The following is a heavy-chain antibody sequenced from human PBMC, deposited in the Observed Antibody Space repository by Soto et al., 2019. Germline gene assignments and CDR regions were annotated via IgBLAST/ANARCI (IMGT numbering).Heavy chain of an antibody. V-gene: IGHV3-74*01. CDR1: GITFSGYW. Sequence: EVQLVESGGGSVQPGGSLSLSCVASGITFSGYWVHWVRQVPGKGLVWVARVDSDGSGTSYADSVKGRFTISRDNAKNTLYLLRYSLRVEDTTVYYCATVFEHWGQGIPVTVSS. CDR3: ATVFEH. J-gene: IGHJ4*02. CDR2: VDSDGSGT.